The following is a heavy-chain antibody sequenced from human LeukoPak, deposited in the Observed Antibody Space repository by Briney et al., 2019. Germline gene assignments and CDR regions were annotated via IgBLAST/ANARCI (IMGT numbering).Heavy chain of an antibody. CDR2: MYIGGNT. CDR3: ARGYCFNGNCPFAFDY. J-gene: IGHJ4*02. V-gene: IGHV3-66*02. CDR1: GFTVSNSY. Sequence: GSLRLSCAASGFTVSNSYMAWVRQAPGKGLEWGSIMYIGGNTFHADSVKGRFTISRDNSKNTLDLQMNSLTAEDTAVYYCARGYCFNGNCPFAFDYWGQGSLVTVSS. D-gene: IGHD2-8*01.